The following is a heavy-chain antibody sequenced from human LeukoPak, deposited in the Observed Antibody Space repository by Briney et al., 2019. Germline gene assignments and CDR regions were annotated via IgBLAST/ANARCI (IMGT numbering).Heavy chain of an antibody. CDR2: ISSSGSTI. CDR3: ARGLDDYVWGSYRYPAYYFDY. CDR1: GFTFSSYE. Sequence: GGSLRLSCAASGFTFSSYEMNWVRQAPGKGLEWVSYISSSGSTIYYADSVKGRFTISRDNAKNSLYLQMNSLRAEDTAVYYCARGLDDYVWGSYRYPAYYFDYWGQGTQVTVSS. D-gene: IGHD3-16*02. V-gene: IGHV3-48*03. J-gene: IGHJ4*02.